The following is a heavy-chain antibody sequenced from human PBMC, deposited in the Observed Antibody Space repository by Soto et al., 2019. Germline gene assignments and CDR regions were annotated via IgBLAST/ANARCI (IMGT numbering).Heavy chain of an antibody. CDR3: ARGGGYCPRTSCYMMAHWFAP. J-gene: IGHJ5*02. CDR2: ISAYNANT. V-gene: IGHV1-18*04. Sequence: ASVKVSCKASGYPFTSYYISWVRQAPGQGLEWLGWISAYNANTNYAQKLQGRVTMTTDTSTSTAYMELRSLRSDDTAVYYCARGGGYCPRTSCYMMAHWFAPWGQGTLVTVSS. D-gene: IGHD2-2*02. CDR1: GYPFTSYY.